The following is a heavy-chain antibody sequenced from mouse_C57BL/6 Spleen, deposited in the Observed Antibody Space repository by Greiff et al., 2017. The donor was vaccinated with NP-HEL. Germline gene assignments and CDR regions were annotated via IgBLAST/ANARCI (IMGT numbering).Heavy chain of an antibody. CDR3: ARDTPAIPFAY. J-gene: IGHJ3*01. CDR1: GFTFSSYA. CDR2: ISDGGSYT. D-gene: IGHD1-2*01. V-gene: IGHV5-4*01. Sequence: EVQVVESGGGLVKPGGSLKLSCAASGFTFSSYAMSWVRQTPEKRLEWVATISDGGSYTYYPATVKGSFTISRDNAKNNLYLQMSQRKSEDTAMYYCARDTPAIPFAYWGQGTLVTVSA.